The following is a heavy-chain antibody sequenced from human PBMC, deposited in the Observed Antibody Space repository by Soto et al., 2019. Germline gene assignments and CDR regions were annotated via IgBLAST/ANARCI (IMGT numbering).Heavy chain of an antibody. V-gene: IGHV1-18*01. Sequence: QAQLVQSGPEVKKPGASVKVSCKASGYTFSSYGISWVRQAPGQGLEWLGWISPYDDDTKYAQNLQGRVRMTTDTSTRTVYMDLRSLRSDGTAIYYCARGGYYDSSGSRNYHYYGMDVWGQGTTVTVSS. CDR3: ARGGYYDSSGSRNYHYYGMDV. CDR2: ISPYDDDT. J-gene: IGHJ6*02. CDR1: GYTFSSYG. D-gene: IGHD3-22*01.